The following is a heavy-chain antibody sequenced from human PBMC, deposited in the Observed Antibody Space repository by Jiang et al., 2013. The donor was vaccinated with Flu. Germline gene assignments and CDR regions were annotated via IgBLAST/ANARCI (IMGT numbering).Heavy chain of an antibody. CDR3: AREGFTMVRGVIIARYYFDY. Sequence: QLLESGGGLVQPGGSLRLSCAASRFTFSNYWMTWVRQAPGKGLEWVANIKQDGSEKYYVDSVKGRFTISRDNAKNSLYLQMNSLRAEDTAVYYCAREGFTMVRGVIIARYYFDYWGQGTLVAVSS. D-gene: IGHD3-10*01. V-gene: IGHV3-7*03. J-gene: IGHJ4*02. CDR2: IKQDGSEK. CDR1: RFTFSNYW.